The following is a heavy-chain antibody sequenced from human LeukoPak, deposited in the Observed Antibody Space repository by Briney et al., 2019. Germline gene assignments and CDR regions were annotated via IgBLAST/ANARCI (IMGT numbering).Heavy chain of an antibody. CDR3: ARRRDLYSGSYYPFDY. V-gene: IGHV5-51*01. CDR2: IYPGDSDT. Sequence: GESLKISCRGSGYSFTSYWIGWVRQMPGKGLEWMGIIYPGDSDTRYSPSFQGQVTISADKSISTADLQWSSLKASDTAMYYCARRRDLYSGSYYPFDYWGQGTLVTVSS. D-gene: IGHD1-26*01. CDR1: GYSFTSYW. J-gene: IGHJ4*02.